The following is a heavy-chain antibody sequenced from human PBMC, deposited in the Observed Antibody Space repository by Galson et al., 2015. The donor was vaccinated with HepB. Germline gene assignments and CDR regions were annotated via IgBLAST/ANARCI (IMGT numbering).Heavy chain of an antibody. CDR1: GFTFSSYA. CDR3: ARTGEDLSSRWYWRAFDY. CDR2: ISGSGNST. J-gene: IGHJ4*02. Sequence: SLRLSCAASGFTFSSYAMSWVRQAPGKGLEWVSAISGSGNSTFYADSVKGRFTISRVNSKNTLYLQMNSLRDEDTAVYYCARTGEDLSSRWYWRAFDYWGQGTLVTISS. D-gene: IGHD6-13*01. V-gene: IGHV3-23*01.